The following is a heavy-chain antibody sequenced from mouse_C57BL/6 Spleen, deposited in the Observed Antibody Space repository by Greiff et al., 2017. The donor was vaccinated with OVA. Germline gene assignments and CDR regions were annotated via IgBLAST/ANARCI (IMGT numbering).Heavy chain of an antibody. CDR3: ARRTDDYGSSYDY. J-gene: IGHJ2*01. CDR2: IDPSDSYT. CDR1: GYTFTSYW. Sequence: VQLQQPGAELVRPGTSVKLSCKASGYTFTSYWMHWVKQRPGQGLEWIGVIDPSDSYTNYNQKFKGKATLTVDTSSSTAYMQLSSLTSEDSAVYYCARRTDDYGSSYDYWGQGTTLTVSS. V-gene: IGHV1-59*01. D-gene: IGHD1-1*01.